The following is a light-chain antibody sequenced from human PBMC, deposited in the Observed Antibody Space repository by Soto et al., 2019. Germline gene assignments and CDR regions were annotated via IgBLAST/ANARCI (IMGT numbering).Light chain of an antibody. Sequence: EIVLTQSPGTLSLSPGERATLSCRASQSFSSTYLAWYQQRPGQAPRLLIYGASSRATGIPARFSGSASGTEFTLTVSRLEPEDFAVYYCQQYGGSPRTFGQGTKVEIK. CDR3: QQYGGSPRT. J-gene: IGKJ1*01. CDR2: GAS. V-gene: IGKV3-20*01. CDR1: QSFSSTY.